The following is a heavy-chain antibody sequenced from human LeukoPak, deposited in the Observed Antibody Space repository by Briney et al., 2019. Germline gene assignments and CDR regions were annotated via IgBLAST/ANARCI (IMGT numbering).Heavy chain of an antibody. CDR3: ARVAGVWFGELLEKRYNCFDP. CDR1: GYTFTGYY. CDR2: IKPDSGGT. Sequence: ASVKVSCKASGYTFTGYYIHWVRQAPGQGLEWVGWIKPDSGGTNYAQKFQGRVTVAWDTSISTAYMELSSLRSEDTAVYYCARVAGVWFGELLEKRYNCFDPWGQGTLVTVSS. D-gene: IGHD3-10*01. V-gene: IGHV1-2*02. J-gene: IGHJ5*02.